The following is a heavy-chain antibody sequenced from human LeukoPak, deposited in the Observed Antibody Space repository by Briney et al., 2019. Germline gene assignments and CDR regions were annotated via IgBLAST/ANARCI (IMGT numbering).Heavy chain of an antibody. V-gene: IGHV4-4*02. D-gene: IGHD3-10*01. CDR2: IYHSGST. Sequence: SGTLSLTCAVSGDSISNNWWSWVRQPPGKGLEWIGEIYHSGSTNSNPSLKSRVTISVDKSKNQFSLKLSSVTAADTAVYYCAKVTDYSGSGTLNYWGQGTLVTVSS. CDR3: AKVTDYSGSGTLNY. CDR1: GDSISNNW. J-gene: IGHJ4*02.